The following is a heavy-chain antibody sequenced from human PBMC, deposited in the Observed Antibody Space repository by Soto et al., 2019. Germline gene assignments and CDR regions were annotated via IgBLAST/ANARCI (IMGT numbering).Heavy chain of an antibody. V-gene: IGHV4-34*01. Sequence: QVQLQQWGAGLLKPSETLSLTCAVYGGSFSGYYWSWIRQPPGKGLEWIGEINHSGSTNYNPSLKSRVTISVDTFMYQFGLKLSSLTAADTAVYYGASEPREDNSGGYPDWDFVLWGRGPLVTVSS. J-gene: IGHJ2*01. CDR2: INHSGST. CDR1: GGSFSGYY. D-gene: IGHD3-22*01. CDR3: ASEPREDNSGGYPDWDFVL.